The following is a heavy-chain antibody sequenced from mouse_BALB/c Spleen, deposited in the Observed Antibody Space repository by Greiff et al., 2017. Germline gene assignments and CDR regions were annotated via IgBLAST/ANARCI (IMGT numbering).Heavy chain of an antibody. D-gene: IGHD2-4*01. Sequence: VQRVESGPGLVAPSQSLSITCTVSGFSLTSYGVHWVRQPPGKGLEWLGVIWAGGSTNYNSALMSRLSISKDNSKSQVFLKMNSLQTDDTAMYYCASNDYDVFAYWGQGTLVTVSA. CDR3: ASNDYDVFAY. CDR2: IWAGGST. V-gene: IGHV2-9*02. CDR1: GFSLTSYG. J-gene: IGHJ3*01.